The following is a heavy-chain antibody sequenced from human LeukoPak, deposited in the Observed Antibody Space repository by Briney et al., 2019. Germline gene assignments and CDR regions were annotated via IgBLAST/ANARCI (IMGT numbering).Heavy chain of an antibody. V-gene: IGHV3-48*02. CDR3: ARDQYSGHWYYALDI. D-gene: IGHD6-19*01. Sequence: GGSLRLSCAASGFTFISYAMNWVRQAPGKGLEWVSYISSSISVIYYADSVKGRFTISRDNAKNSLYLQMNSLRDEDTAVYYCARDQYSGHWYYALDIWGQGTMVTVSS. CDR2: ISSSISVI. CDR1: GFTFISYA. J-gene: IGHJ3*02.